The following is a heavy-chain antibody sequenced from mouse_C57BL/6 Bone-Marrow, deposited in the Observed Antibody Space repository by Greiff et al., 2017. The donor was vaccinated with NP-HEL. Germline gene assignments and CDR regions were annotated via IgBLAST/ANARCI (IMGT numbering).Heavy chain of an antibody. D-gene: IGHD2-14*01. CDR1: GYTFTDYA. V-gene: IGHV1-67*01. Sequence: VKLQQSGPELVRPGVSVKISCKGSGYTFTDYAMHWVKQSHAKSLEWIGVISTYYGDASYNQKFKDKATMTVDKPSSTAYMELARLTSEDSAVYYCAEYDESAYWGQGTLVTVSA. J-gene: IGHJ3*01. CDR3: AEYDESAY. CDR2: ISTYYGDA.